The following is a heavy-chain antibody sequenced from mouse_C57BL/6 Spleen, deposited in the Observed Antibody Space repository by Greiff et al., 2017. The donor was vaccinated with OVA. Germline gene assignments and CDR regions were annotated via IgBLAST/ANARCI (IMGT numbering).Heavy chain of an antibody. V-gene: IGHV10-1*01. J-gene: IGHJ3*01. CDR2: IRSKSNNYAT. Sequence: DVQLQESGGGLVQPKGSLKLSCAASGFRFNTYAMNWVRQAPGKGLEWVARIRSKSNNYATYYADSVKDRFTISRDDSESMLYLQMNNLKTEDTAMYYCVIDGYYDGFAYWGQGTLVTVSA. D-gene: IGHD2-3*01. CDR1: GFRFNTYA. CDR3: VIDGYYDGFAY.